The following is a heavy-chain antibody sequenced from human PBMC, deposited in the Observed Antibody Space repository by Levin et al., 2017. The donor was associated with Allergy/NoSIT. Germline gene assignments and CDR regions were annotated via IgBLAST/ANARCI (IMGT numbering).Heavy chain of an antibody. CDR3: ARHRGSGWWQQSDYFDY. D-gene: IGHD6-19*01. CDR1: GFTFSSYA. V-gene: IGHV3-23*01. Sequence: GASVKVSCAASGFTFSSYAVTWVRQAPGKGLEWVSGISGSGGSTYYADSVKGRFTISRDNSKNTLYLQMNSLRAEDTAVYYCARHRGSGWWQQSDYFDYWGQGTLVTVSS. CDR2: ISGSGGST. J-gene: IGHJ4*02.